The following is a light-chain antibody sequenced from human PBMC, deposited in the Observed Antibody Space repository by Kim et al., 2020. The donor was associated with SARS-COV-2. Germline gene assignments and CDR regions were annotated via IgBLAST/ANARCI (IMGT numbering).Light chain of an antibody. CDR2: DKN. CDR3: NSRHSSGNGLV. CDR1: SLKNYY. Sequence: ALGQTVRITCQGHSLKNYYASWYQQKPGQAPVLVIYDKNNRPSGIPDRFSGSSSGDTVSLTITGAQAEDEADYYCNSRHSSGNGLVFGGGTQLTVL. V-gene: IGLV3-19*01. J-gene: IGLJ2*01.